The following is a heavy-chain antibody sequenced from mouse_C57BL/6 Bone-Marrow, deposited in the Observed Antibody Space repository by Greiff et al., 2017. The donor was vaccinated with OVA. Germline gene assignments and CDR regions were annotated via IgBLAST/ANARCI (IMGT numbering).Heavy chain of an antibody. Sequence: VQLQQSGAELVRPGASVKLSCTASGFNIKDDYMHWVKQRPEQGLEWIGWIDPENGDTEYASKFQGKATITADTSSNTAYLQLSSLTSEDTAVYYCTTFPGYAMDYWGQGTSVTVSS. CDR2: IDPENGDT. V-gene: IGHV14-4*01. CDR3: TTFPGYAMDY. CDR1: GFNIKDDY. J-gene: IGHJ4*01.